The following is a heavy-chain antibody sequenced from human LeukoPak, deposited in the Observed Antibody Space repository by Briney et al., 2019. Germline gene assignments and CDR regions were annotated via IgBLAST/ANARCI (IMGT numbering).Heavy chain of an antibody. J-gene: IGHJ4*02. V-gene: IGHV4-4*07. CDR1: GGSISSYY. CDR3: ASTYCTNGVCSAYYFDY. D-gene: IGHD2-8*01. CDR2: IYTSGST. Sequence: SETLSLTCTVSGGSISSYYWSWLRQPAGKGLEWIGRIYTSGSTNHNPSLKSRVTMSVDTSKNQFSLKLSSVTAADTAVYYCASTYCTNGVCSAYYFDYWGQGTLVTVSS.